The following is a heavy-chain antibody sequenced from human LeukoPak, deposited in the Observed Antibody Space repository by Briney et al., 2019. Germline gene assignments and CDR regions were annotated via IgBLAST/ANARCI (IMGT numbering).Heavy chain of an antibody. V-gene: IGHV1-46*01. J-gene: IGHJ6*03. CDR3: ASSGVGATSYYYMDV. D-gene: IGHD1-26*01. CDR1: GYTFTSYG. CDR2: INPSGGST. Sequence: ASVKVSCKASGYTFTSYGISWVRQAPGQGLEWMGIINPSGGSTSYAQKFQGRVTMTRDMSTSTVYMELSSLRSEDTAVYYCASSGVGATSYYYMDVWGKGTTVTISS.